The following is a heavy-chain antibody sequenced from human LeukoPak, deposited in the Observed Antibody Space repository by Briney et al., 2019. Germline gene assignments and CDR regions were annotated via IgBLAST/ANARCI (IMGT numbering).Heavy chain of an antibody. CDR3: ARDRYDFWSGYFSGMYYGMDV. CDR2: ISSSSSYI. D-gene: IGHD3-3*01. CDR1: GFTFSSYS. Sequence: GGSLRLSCAASGFTFSSYSMNWVRQAPGKGLEWVSSISSSSSYIYYADSVKGRFTISRDNAKNSLYLQMNSLRAEDTAVYYCARDRYDFWSGYFSGMYYGMDVWGQGTTVTVSS. V-gene: IGHV3-21*01. J-gene: IGHJ6*02.